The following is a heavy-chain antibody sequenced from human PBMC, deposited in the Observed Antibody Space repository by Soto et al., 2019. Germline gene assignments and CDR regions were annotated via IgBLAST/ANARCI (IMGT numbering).Heavy chain of an antibody. V-gene: IGHV4-59*01. D-gene: IGHD4-17*01. CDR3: ARSTTVTTDYYYYYMDV. CDR2: IYYSGST. J-gene: IGHJ6*03. Sequence: SETLSLTCTVSGGSIRSYYWSWIRQPPGKGLEWIGYIYYSGSTKYSPSLKSRVTISEETAKNQFSLKLSLVTAADTAVYYCARSTTVTTDYYYYYMDVWGKGTTVTVSS. CDR1: GGSIRSYY.